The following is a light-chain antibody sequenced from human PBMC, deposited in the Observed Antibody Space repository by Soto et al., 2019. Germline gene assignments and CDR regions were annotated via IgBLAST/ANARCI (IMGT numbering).Light chain of an antibody. CDR3: QQYGSSPVT. J-gene: IGKJ4*01. CDR2: GAS. V-gene: IGKV3-20*01. CDR1: QSISSDY. Sequence: EVVLTQSPGTVSLSPGERATLSCRACQSISSDYLAWYQQKPGQAPRLLIYGASNRATGIPDRFSGIGSGTDFTLTISRLEPEDFAVYYCQQYGSSPVTFGGGTKVEIK.